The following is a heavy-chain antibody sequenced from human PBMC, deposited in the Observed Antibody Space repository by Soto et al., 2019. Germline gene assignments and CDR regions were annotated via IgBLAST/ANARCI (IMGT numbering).Heavy chain of an antibody. CDR3: ASSVIVVVPAAIPHYYGMDV. J-gene: IGHJ6*02. Sequence: SVKVSCKASGGTFSSYAISWVRQAPGQGLEWMGGIIPIFGTANYAQKFQGRVTITADKSTSTAYMELSSLRSEDTAVYYCASSVIVVVPAAIPHYYGMDVWGQGTTVTAP. D-gene: IGHD2-2*02. CDR1: GGTFSSYA. CDR2: IIPIFGTA. V-gene: IGHV1-69*06.